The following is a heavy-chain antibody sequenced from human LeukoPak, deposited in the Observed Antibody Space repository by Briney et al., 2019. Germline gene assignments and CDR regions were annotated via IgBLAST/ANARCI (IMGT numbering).Heavy chain of an antibody. V-gene: IGHV3-66*01. J-gene: IGHJ3*02. CDR2: IYSGGST. Sequence: PGGSLRLSCAASGFTVSSNYMSWVRQAPGKGLEWVSDIYSGGSTYYAEYVKGRFTISRDKSKNTLHIQMNSLRAEDTAVYYCATLAVAGAENAFDICGQGTMVTVSS. CDR3: ATLAVAGAENAFDI. D-gene: IGHD6-19*01. CDR1: GFTVSSNY.